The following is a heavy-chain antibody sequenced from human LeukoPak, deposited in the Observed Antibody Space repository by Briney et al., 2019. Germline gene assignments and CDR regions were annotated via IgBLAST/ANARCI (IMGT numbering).Heavy chain of an antibody. J-gene: IGHJ6*02. Sequence: ASVKVSCKASGYTFTSYDINWVRQATGQGLEWMGWMNPNSGNTGYAQKFQGRVTMTRNTSISTAYMELSSLRSGDTAVYYCARGYGSGSSLYYYYYGMDVWGQGTTVTVSS. CDR1: GYTFTSYD. CDR3: ARGYGSGSSLYYYYYGMDV. D-gene: IGHD3-10*01. CDR2: MNPNSGNT. V-gene: IGHV1-8*01.